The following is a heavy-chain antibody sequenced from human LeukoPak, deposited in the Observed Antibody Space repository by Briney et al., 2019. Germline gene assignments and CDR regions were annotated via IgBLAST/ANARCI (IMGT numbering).Heavy chain of an antibody. CDR2: IYYSGST. V-gene: IGHV4-31*03. CDR1: GGSISSGGYY. Sequence: PSETLSLTCTVSGGSISSGGYYWSWIRQHPGKGLEWIGYIYYSGSTYYNPSLKSRVTISVDTSKNQFSLKLSSVIAADTAVYYCARGRLDSMVRGVIAFDPWGQGTLVTVSS. D-gene: IGHD3-10*01. CDR3: ARGRLDSMVRGVIAFDP. J-gene: IGHJ5*02.